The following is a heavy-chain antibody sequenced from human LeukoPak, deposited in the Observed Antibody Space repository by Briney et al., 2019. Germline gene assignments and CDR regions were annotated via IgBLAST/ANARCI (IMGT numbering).Heavy chain of an antibody. CDR2: INPNSGGT. Sequence: GASVKVSCKASGYTFTGYYMHWVRQAPGQGREWMGWINPNSGGTNYAQKFQGRVTMTRDTSISTAYMELSRLRSDDTAVYYCASSSELPYRGFDPWGQGTLVTVSS. J-gene: IGHJ5*02. CDR1: GYTFTGYY. V-gene: IGHV1-2*02. D-gene: IGHD1-26*01. CDR3: ASSSELPYRGFDP.